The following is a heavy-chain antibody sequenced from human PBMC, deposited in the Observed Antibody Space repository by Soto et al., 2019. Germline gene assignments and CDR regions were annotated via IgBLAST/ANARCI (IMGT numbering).Heavy chain of an antibody. D-gene: IGHD1-26*01. CDR2: ISAYSGNT. CDR1: GYTFTSYG. J-gene: IGHJ4*02. Sequence: QVQLVQSGGEVKKPGASVKVSCKASGYTFTSYGISWVRQAPGQGLEWMGWISAYSGNTNYAQKLQGRVTMTTDTSTRTAYMELRSMRADDTAAYYWARDRALELGDYWGQGTMVTVSS. V-gene: IGHV1-18*01. CDR3: ARDRALELGDY.